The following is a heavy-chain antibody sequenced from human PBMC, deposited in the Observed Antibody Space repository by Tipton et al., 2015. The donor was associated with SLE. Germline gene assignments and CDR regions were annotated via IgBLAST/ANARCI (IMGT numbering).Heavy chain of an antibody. D-gene: IGHD1-7*01. CDR2: ISSSGNIR. Sequence: SLRLSCAASGFTFSDYYMSWIRQAPGKGLEWVSYISSSGNIRNYADSVKGRFTISRDDAEDTLYLQMNSLRAEDTAVYYCVREFVGTRDYWGQGTLVTVSS. CDR1: GFTFSDYY. CDR3: VREFVGTRDY. V-gene: IGHV3-11*04. J-gene: IGHJ4*02.